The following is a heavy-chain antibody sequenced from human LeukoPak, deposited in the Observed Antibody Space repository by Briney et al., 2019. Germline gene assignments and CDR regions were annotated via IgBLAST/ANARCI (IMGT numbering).Heavy chain of an antibody. CDR1: GFTSTRYE. Sequence: GGSLRLSCAPSGFTSTRYEMSSVRQTPGKGLEWVSYIYSSGSTIYYADSVKGRFSLSRDTAKKSLYLQMNRLRDEDTAVYYCAREWCSGGSCQSAFDIWGQGTMVTVSS. J-gene: IGHJ3*02. V-gene: IGHV3-48*03. CDR2: IYSSGSTI. CDR3: AREWCSGGSCQSAFDI. D-gene: IGHD2-15*01.